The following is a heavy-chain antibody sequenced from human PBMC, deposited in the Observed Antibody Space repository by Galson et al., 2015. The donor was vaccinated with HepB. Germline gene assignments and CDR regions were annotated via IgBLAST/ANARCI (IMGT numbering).Heavy chain of an antibody. V-gene: IGHV3-23*01. D-gene: IGHD3-3*01. CDR1: GLTFSSHA. J-gene: IGHJ4*02. CDR3: AKFSSSFSSGYYTGWSPTDD. Sequence: SLRLSCAASGLTFSSHAMTWVRQAPGKGLEWVAGISGSGSSTYYADSVKGRFTISRDNSKNTLYLQMNSLSAEDTAVYYCAKFSSSFSSGYYTGWSPTDDWGQGTLVTVSS. CDR2: ISGSGSST.